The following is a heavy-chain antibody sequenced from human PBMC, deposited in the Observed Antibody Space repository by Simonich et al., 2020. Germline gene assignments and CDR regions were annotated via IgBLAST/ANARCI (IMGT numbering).Heavy chain of an antibody. CDR3: ARELKGVPVGWGSQIDI. D-gene: IGHD6-19*01. V-gene: IGHV1-2*02. Sequence: QVQLVQSGAEVKKPGASVKVSCKASGYTFTGYYMHWVRQAPGQGLEWMGRNNHNEGVTKYAQKFQGRVTMTRDKSRSTAYRELSRLRSDDTAVYYCARELKGVPVGWGSQIDIWGQGTMVTVSS. CDR1: GYTFTGYY. CDR2: NNHNEGVT. J-gene: IGHJ3*02.